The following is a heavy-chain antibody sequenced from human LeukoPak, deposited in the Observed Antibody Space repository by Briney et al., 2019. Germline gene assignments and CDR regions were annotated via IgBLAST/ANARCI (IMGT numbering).Heavy chain of an antibody. J-gene: IGHJ3*02. CDR1: GYTPTSYY. V-gene: IGHV1-46*01. CDR3: ARVVAVAASRGVSDI. CDR2: INPSGGST. Sequence: ASVKVSCKASGYTPTSYYMHWVRQAPGQGLEYMGLINPSGGSTSYAQNFQGRVTMTRDTSTSTVYMELSSLRSEDTAVYFCARVVAVAASRGVSDIWGQGTMVTVSS. D-gene: IGHD6-19*01.